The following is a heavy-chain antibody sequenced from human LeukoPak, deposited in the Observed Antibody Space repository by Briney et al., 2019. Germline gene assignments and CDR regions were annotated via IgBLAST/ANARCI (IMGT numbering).Heavy chain of an antibody. V-gene: IGHV3-30*02. J-gene: IGHJ4*02. Sequence: PGGSLRLSCAASGFTFSSYGMHWVRQAPGKGLEWVTFIRYDGNNKYYADSVKGRFTISRDNSKNTLYLQMNSLRTEDTAMYYCAKDASYYYDKGFDYWGKGTLVTVSS. CDR2: IRYDGNNK. CDR1: GFTFSSYG. D-gene: IGHD3-22*01. CDR3: AKDASYYYDKGFDY.